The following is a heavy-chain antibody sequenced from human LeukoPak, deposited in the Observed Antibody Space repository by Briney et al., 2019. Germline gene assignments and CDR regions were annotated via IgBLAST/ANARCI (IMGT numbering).Heavy chain of an antibody. D-gene: IGHD2-15*01. CDR3: ARDAGSGKSGVDY. V-gene: IGHV4-39*07. CDR1: GGSISSSSYY. Sequence: SETLSLTCTVSGGSISSSSYYWGWIRQPPGKGLEWIGSIYYSGSTNYNPSLKSRVTISVDTSKNQFSLKLSSVTAADTAVYYCARDAGSGKSGVDYWGQGTLVTVSS. J-gene: IGHJ4*02. CDR2: IYYSGST.